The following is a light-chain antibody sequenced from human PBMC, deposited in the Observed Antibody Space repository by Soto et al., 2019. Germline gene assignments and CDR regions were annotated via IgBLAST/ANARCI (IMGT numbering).Light chain of an antibody. Sequence: EIVLTQSPGSLSLSPGERATLSCRASQSVSSNYLAWYQQKPGQAPRLLIYGASSRATGIPDRFSGSGSGTDFTLTISRLEPEDCAVYYCQQYGGSPRTFGQGTKVEIK. CDR2: GAS. V-gene: IGKV3-20*01. CDR1: QSVSSNY. J-gene: IGKJ1*01. CDR3: QQYGGSPRT.